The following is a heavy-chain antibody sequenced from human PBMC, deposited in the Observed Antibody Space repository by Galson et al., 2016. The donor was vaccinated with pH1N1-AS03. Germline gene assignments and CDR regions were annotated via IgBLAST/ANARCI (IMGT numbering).Heavy chain of an antibody. CDR1: GFTFSSYA. Sequence: SLRLSCAASGFTFSSYAMSWVRQAPGKGLEWVSVISGSGTSTFYADSVKGRFTISRDNSKHTLILQMDSLRVDDTAVYYCAKSGSSSCYGRSDYWGQGTLVTVSS. J-gene: IGHJ4*02. D-gene: IGHD2-2*01. CDR2: ISGSGTST. V-gene: IGHV3-23*01. CDR3: AKSGSSSCYGRSDY.